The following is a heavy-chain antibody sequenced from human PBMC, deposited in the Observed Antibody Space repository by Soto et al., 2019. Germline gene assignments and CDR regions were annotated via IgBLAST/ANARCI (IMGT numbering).Heavy chain of an antibody. CDR3: ARDIALTGDCDY. CDR2: ISFDGRNK. CDR1: SFTFSDSA. Sequence: QVQLVESGGGVVQPGRYRRLSCTASSFTFSDSAMHWVRHTPGKGLEWLAVISFDGRNKYYADSVKGRFIVSRDNSKNTLFLHMKSLRAEDTAIYYCARDIALTGDCDYWGQGTLVSVSS. J-gene: IGHJ4*02. D-gene: IGHD1-20*01. V-gene: IGHV3-33*01.